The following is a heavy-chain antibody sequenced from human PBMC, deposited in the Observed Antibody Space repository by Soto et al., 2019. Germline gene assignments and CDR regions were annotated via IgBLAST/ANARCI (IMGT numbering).Heavy chain of an antibody. D-gene: IGHD3-10*01. J-gene: IGHJ4*02. Sequence: EVQLLESGGGLVQPGGSLRLSCAASGFSFRNYAMSWVRQAPGKGLEWISTLTGSSSNIYYADSVKGRFDISRDNSRNTPYLQMNSLAAKNTAVYYCANGRAAYGLLTHDYWGQGTLVTVSS. CDR3: ANGRAAYGLLTHDY. CDR1: GFSFRNYA. CDR2: LTGSSSNI. V-gene: IGHV3-23*01.